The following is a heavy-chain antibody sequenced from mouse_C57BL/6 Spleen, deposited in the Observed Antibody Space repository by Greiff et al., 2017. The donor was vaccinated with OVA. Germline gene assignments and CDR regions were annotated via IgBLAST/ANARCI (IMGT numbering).Heavy chain of an antibody. CDR2: IYPGNSDT. CDR1: GYTFTSYW. D-gene: IGHD1-1*01. J-gene: IGHJ2*01. Sequence: VQLQQSGTVLARPGASVKMSCKTSGYTFTSYWMHWVKQRPGQGLEWIGAIYPGNSDTSYNQKFKGKAKLTAVTSASTAYMELSSLTNEDSAVYYCTRVEGYYYGSSPYFDYWGQGTTLTVSS. V-gene: IGHV1-5*01. CDR3: TRVEGYYYGSSPYFDY.